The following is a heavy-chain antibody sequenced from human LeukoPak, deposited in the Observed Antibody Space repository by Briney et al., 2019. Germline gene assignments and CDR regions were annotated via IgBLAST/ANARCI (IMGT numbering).Heavy chain of an antibody. CDR3: TTGEYYFDY. D-gene: IGHD2/OR15-2a*01. V-gene: IGHV3-15*01. CDR1: GFAFNTYA. J-gene: IGHJ4*02. Sequence: GSLRLSCAASGFAFNTYAMHWVRQAPGKGLEWVGRIKSKTDGGTTDYAAPVKGRFTISRDDSKNTLYLQMNSLKTEDTAVYYCTTGEYYFDYWGQGTLVTVSS. CDR2: IKSKTDGGTT.